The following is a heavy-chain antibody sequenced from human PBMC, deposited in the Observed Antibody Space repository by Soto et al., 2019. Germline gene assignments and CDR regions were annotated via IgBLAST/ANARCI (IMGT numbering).Heavy chain of an antibody. Sequence: QVQLVQSGAEVKKPGASVKVSCKASGYTFTSYYMHWVRQAPGQGLEWMGIINPSGGSTSYAQKFQGRVTMTRDTSTSTVYMELISLRSEDTAVYYCARDPTPGWGDILTGLFDYWGQGTLVTVSS. CDR3: ARDPTPGWGDILTGLFDY. D-gene: IGHD3-9*01. CDR1: GYTFTSYY. V-gene: IGHV1-46*01. CDR2: INPSGGST. J-gene: IGHJ4*02.